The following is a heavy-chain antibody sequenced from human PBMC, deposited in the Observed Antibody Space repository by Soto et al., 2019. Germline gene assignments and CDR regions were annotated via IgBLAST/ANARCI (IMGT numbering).Heavy chain of an antibody. CDR1: GFTFSMYW. Sequence: EVQLVESGGGLVQPGGSLRLSCAASGFTFSMYWMSWVRQAPGKGLEWVANIHPDGSQKHYVDSVEGRFTISRDNAKNALYLQMSSLRAEDTAVYYCARSGAMTTVTDYWGPGTLVTVSS. D-gene: IGHD4-17*01. J-gene: IGHJ4*02. CDR2: IHPDGSQK. V-gene: IGHV3-7*01. CDR3: ARSGAMTTVTDY.